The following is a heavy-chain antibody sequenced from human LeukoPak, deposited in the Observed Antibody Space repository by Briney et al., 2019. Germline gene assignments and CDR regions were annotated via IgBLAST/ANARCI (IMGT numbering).Heavy chain of an antibody. D-gene: IGHD1-26*01. Sequence: SETLSLTCAVYSGSFSNYYWSWIRQPPGKGLEWIGEINQSGSTNYNPSLKSRVTISVDTSRNHFSLKLSSVTAADTAVYYCARGALKWELPPIRARKSYYFDYWGQGTLVTVSS. CDR3: ARGALKWELPPIRARKSYYFDY. V-gene: IGHV4-34*01. J-gene: IGHJ4*02. CDR1: SGSFSNYY. CDR2: INQSGST.